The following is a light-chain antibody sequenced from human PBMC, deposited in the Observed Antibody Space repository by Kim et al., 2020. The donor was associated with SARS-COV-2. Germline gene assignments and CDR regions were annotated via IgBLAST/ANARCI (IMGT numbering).Light chain of an antibody. CDR1: KLGDKY. Sequence: SYELTQPPSLSVFPGQTASITCSGHKLGDKYSSWYQQRPGQSPVMVIYRDTKRPSGIPERFSGSNSGNTATLTISGTQAMDEADYYCQAWDSSILFGGGTKLPVL. CDR3: QAWDSSIL. J-gene: IGLJ2*01. V-gene: IGLV3-1*01. CDR2: RDT.